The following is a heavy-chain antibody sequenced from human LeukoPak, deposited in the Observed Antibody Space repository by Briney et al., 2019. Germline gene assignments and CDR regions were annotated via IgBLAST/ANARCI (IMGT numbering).Heavy chain of an antibody. CDR1: GGSISSYY. CDR2: IYYSGST. J-gene: IGHJ5*02. V-gene: IGHV4-59*08. CDR3: ARHAGYSSGWYGH. Sequence: PSETLSLTCTVSGGSISSYYWSWIPQPPGKGLEWIGYIYYSGSTNYNPSLKSRVTISVDTSKNQFSLKLSSVTAADTAVYYCARHAGYSSGWYGHWGQGTLVTVSS. D-gene: IGHD6-19*01.